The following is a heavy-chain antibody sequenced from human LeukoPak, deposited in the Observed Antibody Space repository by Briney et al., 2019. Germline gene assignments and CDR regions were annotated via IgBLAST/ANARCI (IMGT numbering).Heavy chain of an antibody. CDR2: ISYDGSDK. D-gene: IGHD2-21*01. J-gene: IGHJ5*02. CDR1: GFTFSSHA. Sequence: GGSLRLSCAASGFTFSSHALHWVRQAPGKGLEWVAVISYDGSDKYYADSVKGRFTTSRDNSKSMLYLQMNSLRAEDTAVYYCARVYCGRTTCDPWLDPWGQGTLVTVSS. CDR3: ARVYCGRTTCDPWLDP. V-gene: IGHV3-30-3*01.